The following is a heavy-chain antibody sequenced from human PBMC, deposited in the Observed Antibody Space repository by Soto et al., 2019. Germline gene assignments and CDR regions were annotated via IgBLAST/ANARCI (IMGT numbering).Heavy chain of an antibody. V-gene: IGHV4-31*03. CDR3: ERGDYLFNY. D-gene: IGHD3-16*01. CDR2: IHYSGSS. Sequence: SETLSLTCTVSGRSISSGSFFWTWIRQHPVKGLEWIGSIHYSGSSKYNQSLGSRLTISLDTSKNPFAPILPSVTAADTGMYHCERGDYLFNYWGQGTLVTVS. CDR1: GRSISSGSFF. J-gene: IGHJ4*02.